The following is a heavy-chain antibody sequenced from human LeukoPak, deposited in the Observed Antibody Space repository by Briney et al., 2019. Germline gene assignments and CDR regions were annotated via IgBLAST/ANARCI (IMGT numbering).Heavy chain of an antibody. Sequence: GGSLRLSCAASGLTFSSYAMSWVRQAPGKGLEWVGFIRSKAYGGTTEYAASVKGRFTISRDDSKSIAFLQMNSLKIEDTAAYYCTRDTTLVRPIDYWGQGTLVTVSS. CDR2: IRSKAYGGTT. CDR3: TRDTTLVRPIDY. CDR1: GLTFSSYA. D-gene: IGHD4-23*01. J-gene: IGHJ4*02. V-gene: IGHV3-49*04.